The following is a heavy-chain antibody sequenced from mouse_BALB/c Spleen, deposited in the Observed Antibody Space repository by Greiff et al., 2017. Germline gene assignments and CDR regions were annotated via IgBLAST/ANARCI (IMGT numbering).Heavy chain of an antibody. CDR3: ARMIYGSSYAMDY. CDR2: IYPGNVNT. D-gene: IGHD1-1*01. V-gene: IGHV1S56*01. J-gene: IGHJ4*01. Sequence: VQLQQSGPELVKPGASVRISCKASGYTFTSYYIHWVKQRPGQGLEWIGWIYPGNVNTKYNEKFKGKATLTADKSSSTAYMQLSSLTSEDSAVYFCARMIYGSSYAMDYWGQGTSVTVSS. CDR1: GYTFTSYY.